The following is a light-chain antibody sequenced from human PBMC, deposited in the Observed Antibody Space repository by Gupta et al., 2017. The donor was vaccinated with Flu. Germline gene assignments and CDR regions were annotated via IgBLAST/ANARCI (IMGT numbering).Light chain of an antibody. V-gene: IGKV1-39*01. J-gene: IGKJ1*01. CDR3: QQRDSTPWT. CDR2: GAS. Sequence: DIQMTQSPSSLSASVGDRVTITCRAGQSISRYLNWYQQKSGKAPKLLIYGASSLQSGVPSRFSGSGSGADFTLTISKRQPEDFATYYCQQRDSTPWTFGQGTXVE. CDR1: QSISRY.